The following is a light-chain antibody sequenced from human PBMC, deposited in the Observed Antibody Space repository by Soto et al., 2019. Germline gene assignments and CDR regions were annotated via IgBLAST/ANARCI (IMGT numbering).Light chain of an antibody. V-gene: IGKV1-5*03. CDR3: QQEYIIPHT. J-gene: IGKJ4*01. CDR1: QTISSW. CDR2: KAS. Sequence: DIQMTQSPSTLSGSVGDRVTITCRASQTISSWLAWYQQKPGKAPKLLIYKASTLKSGVPSRFSGSGSGTDFTLTITSLQPEDFTTYYCQQEYIIPHTFGGGTKVDIK.